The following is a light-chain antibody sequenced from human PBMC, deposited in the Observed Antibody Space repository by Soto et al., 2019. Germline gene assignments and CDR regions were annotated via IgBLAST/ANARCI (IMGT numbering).Light chain of an antibody. J-gene: IGLJ3*02. CDR2: EVN. CDR1: SSDVGSYNL. V-gene: IGLV2-23*02. Sequence: QSALTQPASVSGSPGQSITISCTGTSSDVGSYNLVSWYQQHPGKAPKFMIYEVNKRPSGVSSRFSGSKSGNTASLTISGLQAEDEADYYCSSYGGSNNYWVFGGGTKLTVL. CDR3: SSYGGSNNYWV.